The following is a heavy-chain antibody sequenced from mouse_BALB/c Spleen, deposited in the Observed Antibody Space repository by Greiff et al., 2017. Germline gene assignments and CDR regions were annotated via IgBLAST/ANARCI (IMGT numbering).Heavy chain of an antibody. D-gene: IGHD1-1*01. J-gene: IGHJ3*01. CDR3: ERAIYYYGSSSAWLAY. CDR1: GYTFTDYN. V-gene: IGHV1-18*01. CDR2: INPNTGGT. Sequence: VQLQQSGPELVKPGASVKIPCKASGYTFTDYNMDWVKQSHVKGLEWIGDINPNTGGTIYNQKFKGKATLTVDKSSSTAYMELRSLTSEDTAVYYGERAIYYYGSSSAWLAYWGQGTLVTVCA.